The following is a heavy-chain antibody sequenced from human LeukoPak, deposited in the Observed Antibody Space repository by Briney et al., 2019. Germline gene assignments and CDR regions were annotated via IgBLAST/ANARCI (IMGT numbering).Heavy chain of an antibody. CDR2: ISTSGST. Sequence: TLSLTGTVSGGSINSGRFHWSWIRQPAGEGLEWIGRISTSGSTDYSPSLKSRVTISLDTSKNQFSLRLNSVTAADTAVYYCARNSYGTTYFYWGQGTLVTVSS. CDR3: ARNSYGTTYFY. CDR1: GGSINSGRFH. D-gene: IGHD1-1*01. V-gene: IGHV4-61*02. J-gene: IGHJ4*02.